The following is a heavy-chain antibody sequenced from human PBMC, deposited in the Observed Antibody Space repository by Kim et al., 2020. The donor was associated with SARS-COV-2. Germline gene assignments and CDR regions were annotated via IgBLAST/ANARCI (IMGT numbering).Heavy chain of an antibody. D-gene: IGHD2-2*01. J-gene: IGHJ6*02. CDR3: AGSYGADYDGMDV. V-gene: IGHV3-73*01. Sequence: YGASVRGRFTFSRDDSKNTAYLQMNSLKTDDTAVYFCAGSYGADYDGMDVWGQGTTVSVSS.